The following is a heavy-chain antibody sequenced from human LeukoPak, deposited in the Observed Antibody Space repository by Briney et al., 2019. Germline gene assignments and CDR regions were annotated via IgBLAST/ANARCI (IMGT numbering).Heavy chain of an antibody. CDR3: ARQVDTSMALPDY. J-gene: IGHJ4*02. V-gene: IGHV1-18*01. CDR1: GYTFTSYG. CDR2: ISTYNYNT. D-gene: IGHD5-18*01. Sequence: ASVKVSCKTPGYTFTSYGVSWVRQAPGQRLEWMGWISTYNYNTNYAQKFRGRVTLTKDTSTSTVYMELRSLRFDDTAIYYCARQVDTSMALPDYWGQGTLVTVSS.